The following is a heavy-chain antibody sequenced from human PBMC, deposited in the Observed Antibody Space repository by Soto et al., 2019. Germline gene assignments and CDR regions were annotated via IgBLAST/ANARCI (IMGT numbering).Heavy chain of an antibody. V-gene: IGHV3-21*01. CDR2: ISSSSTYI. D-gene: IGHD3-16*01. CDR1: GFTFSAYS. Sequence: GGSLRLSCAASGFTFSAYSMNWVRQAPGKGLEWVSSISSSSTYIYYADSMKGRFTISRDNAKNSLYLQMNSLRAEDTAVYYCASFGRPRNWGQGTLVTVSS. CDR3: ASFGRPRN. J-gene: IGHJ4*02.